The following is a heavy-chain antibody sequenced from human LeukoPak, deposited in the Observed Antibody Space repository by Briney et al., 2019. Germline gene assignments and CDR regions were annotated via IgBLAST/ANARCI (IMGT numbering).Heavy chain of an antibody. CDR2: INHSGST. CDR1: GGSFSGYY. V-gene: IGHV4-34*01. CDR3: AREDTVTSGGGWFDP. D-gene: IGHD4-17*01. J-gene: IGHJ5*02. Sequence: TTSETLSPTCAVYGGSFSGYYWSWIRQPPGKGLEWIGEINHSGSTNYNPSLKSRVTISVDTSKNQFSLKLSSVTAADTAVYYCAREDTVTSGGGWFDPWGQGTLVTVSS.